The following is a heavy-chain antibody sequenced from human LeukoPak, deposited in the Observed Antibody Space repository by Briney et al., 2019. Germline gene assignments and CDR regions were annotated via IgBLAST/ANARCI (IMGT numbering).Heavy chain of an antibody. CDR1: GGSFSGYY. Sequence: SETLSLTCAVYGGSFSGYYWSWIRQPPGKGLEWIGEINHSGSTNYNPSLKSRATISVDTSKNQFSLKLSSVTAADTAVYYCAREAHSRHGGYGHYFDYWGQGSLVAVSS. J-gene: IGHJ4*02. CDR2: INHSGST. D-gene: IGHD5-12*01. CDR3: AREAHSRHGGYGHYFDY. V-gene: IGHV4-34*01.